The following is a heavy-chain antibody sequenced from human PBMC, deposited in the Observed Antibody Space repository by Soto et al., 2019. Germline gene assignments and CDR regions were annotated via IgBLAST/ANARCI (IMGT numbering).Heavy chain of an antibody. J-gene: IGHJ4*02. V-gene: IGHV2-5*02. D-gene: IGHD1-1*01. CDR2: IYWDDDK. CDR3: AHRLSGYSWNGGYFDY. Sequence: QITLKESGPALVEPTQPLTLTCTFSGFSLTTSPMGVGWIRQPPGKALEWLVVIYWDDDKRYSPSPKSRLTITKHTSKNQVVLTMTNMEPVDTATYYWAHRLSGYSWNGGYFDYWGQGALVTVSS. CDR1: GFSLTTSPMG.